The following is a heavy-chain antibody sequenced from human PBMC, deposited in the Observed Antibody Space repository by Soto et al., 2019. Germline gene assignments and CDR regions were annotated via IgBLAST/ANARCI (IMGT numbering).Heavy chain of an antibody. D-gene: IGHD5-18*01. V-gene: IGHV3-9*01. CDR2: ISWNSGII. J-gene: IGHJ4*02. CDR3: AKGYSYGVLEPLGY. CDR1: GFTFDDYA. Sequence: EVQLVESGGGLVQPGRSLRLSCAASGFTFDDYAMHWVRQAPGKGLEWVSGISWNSGIIDYADSVKGRFTISRDNGKNSLYLQMNSLRAEDTALYYCAKGYSYGVLEPLGYWGQGTLVTVSS.